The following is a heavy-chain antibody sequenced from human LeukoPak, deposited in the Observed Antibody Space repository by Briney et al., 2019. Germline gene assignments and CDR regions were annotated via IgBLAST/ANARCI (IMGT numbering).Heavy chain of an antibody. CDR1: GFTFSSYG. CDR3: TRDLEY. Sequence: GGSLRLSCAASGFTFSSYGMHWVRQAPGKGLEWVAVIWYDGSNKYYADSVKGRFTISRDNVENSLYLQMNSLRVEDTAVYYCTRDLEYWGQGVLVTVSS. V-gene: IGHV3-33*01. CDR2: IWYDGSNK. J-gene: IGHJ4*02.